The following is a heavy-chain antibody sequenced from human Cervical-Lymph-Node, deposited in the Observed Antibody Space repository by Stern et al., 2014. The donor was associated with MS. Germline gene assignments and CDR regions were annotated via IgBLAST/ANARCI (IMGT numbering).Heavy chain of an antibody. CDR2: INTHNGTT. Sequence: VQLLESGAEVKKPGASVKVSCKSSGDTFTTYGISWVRQAPGQGLEWMGWINTHNGTTIYGQQFQGRGPTTTHTFTRIVYMEMRPLRSDDTAVYYCARSDCSLDNCPARHDDWFDPWGQGTLVTVSS. CDR3: ARSDCSLDNCPARHDDWFDP. CDR1: GDTFTTYG. J-gene: IGHJ5*02. D-gene: IGHD1-1*01. V-gene: IGHV1-18*01.